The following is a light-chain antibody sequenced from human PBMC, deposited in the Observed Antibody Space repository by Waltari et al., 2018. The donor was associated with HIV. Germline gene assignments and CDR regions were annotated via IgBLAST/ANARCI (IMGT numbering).Light chain of an antibody. CDR1: SPNIGAVYD. CDR3: QSYDRSLSGSV. J-gene: IGLJ2*01. CDR2: GNN. Sequence: QSVLTQPPSVSGAPGQRVTISCTGSSPNIGAVYDVHWYQQLPGTAPKLLLYGNNNRPSGVPDRFSGSKSGTSASLAITGLQAEDEADYYCQSYDRSLSGSVFGGGTKLTVL. V-gene: IGLV1-40*01.